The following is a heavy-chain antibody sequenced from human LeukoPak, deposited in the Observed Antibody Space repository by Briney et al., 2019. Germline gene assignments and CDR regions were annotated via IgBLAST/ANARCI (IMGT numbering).Heavy chain of an antibody. CDR3: AKDRGSSSWYCLDY. CDR1: GFTFSSYA. D-gene: IGHD6-13*01. V-gene: IGHV3-23*01. Sequence: GGSLRLSCAASGFTFSSYAMSWVRQAPGKGLEWVSAISGSSGSTYYADSVKGRFTISRDNSKNTLYLQMNSLRAEDTAVYHCAKDRGSSSWYCLDYWGQGTLVTVSS. J-gene: IGHJ4*02. CDR2: ISGSSGST.